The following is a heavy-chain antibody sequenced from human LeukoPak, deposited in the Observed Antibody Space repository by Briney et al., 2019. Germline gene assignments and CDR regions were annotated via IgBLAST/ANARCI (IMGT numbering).Heavy chain of an antibody. Sequence: PSETLSLTCTVSGGSISSGSYYWSWIRQPAGKGLEWIGRIYTSGSTNYNPSLKSRVTISVDTSKNQFSLKLSSVTAADTAVYYCARDRGTWNDDGFDYWGQGTLVTASS. CDR2: IYTSGST. J-gene: IGHJ4*02. CDR1: GGSISSGSYY. V-gene: IGHV4-61*02. CDR3: ARDRGTWNDDGFDY. D-gene: IGHD1-1*01.